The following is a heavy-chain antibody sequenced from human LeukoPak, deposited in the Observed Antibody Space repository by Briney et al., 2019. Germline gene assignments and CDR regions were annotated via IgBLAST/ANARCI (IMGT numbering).Heavy chain of an antibody. CDR2: IIPIFGTA. J-gene: IGHJ4*02. V-gene: IGHV1-69*05. CDR3: ARYCSTTSCLIDY. CDR1: GGTFSSYA. D-gene: IGHD2-2*01. Sequence: SVKVSCQASGGTFSSYAISWVRQAPGQGLEWMGGIIPIFGTANYAQKFQGRVTITTDESTSTAYMELSSLRSEDTAVYYCARYCSTTSCLIDYWGQGTLVTVSS.